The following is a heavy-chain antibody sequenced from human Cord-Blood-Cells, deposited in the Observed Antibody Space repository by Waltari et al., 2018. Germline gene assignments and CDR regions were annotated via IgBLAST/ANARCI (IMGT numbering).Heavy chain of an antibody. CDR3: ARDFARGDSWFDP. J-gene: IGHJ5*02. D-gene: IGHD3-10*01. Sequence: QVQLVQSGAEVKKPGSSVKVSCKASGGTFSSYAISWVRQAPGKGPEWRGGIFPIFGTANYAQKVQGRVTITADKSTSTAYRELSRLRSEDTAVYYCARDFARGDSWFDPWGQGTLVTVSS. CDR2: IFPIFGTA. V-gene: IGHV1-69*06. CDR1: GGTFSSYA.